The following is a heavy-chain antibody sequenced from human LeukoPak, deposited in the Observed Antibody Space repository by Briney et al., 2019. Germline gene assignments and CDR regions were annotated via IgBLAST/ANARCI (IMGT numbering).Heavy chain of an antibody. CDR2: IYYSGST. CDR3: ARTTYCSGGSCYSRGVANYYYYGMDV. CDR1: GGSISSGGYY. Sequence: SETLSLTCTVSGGSISSGGYYWSWIRQHPGKGLEWIGYIYYSGSTYYNPSLKSRVTISVDTSKNQFSLKLSSVTAADTAVYYCARTTYCSGGSCYSRGVANYYYYGMDVWGQGTTVTVSS. J-gene: IGHJ6*02. D-gene: IGHD2-15*01. V-gene: IGHV4-31*03.